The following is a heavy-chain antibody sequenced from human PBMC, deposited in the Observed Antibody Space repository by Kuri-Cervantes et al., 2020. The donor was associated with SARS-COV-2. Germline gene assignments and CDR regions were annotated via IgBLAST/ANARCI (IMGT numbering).Heavy chain of an antibody. Sequence: GGSLRLSCAASGFTFTSYGMHWVRQAPGKGLEWVAVISYDGTIKYYVDSVKGRFTISRDNAKNSLYLQMNSLRAEDTALYHCARDVRCTNGVCYPRSWFDPWGQGTLVTVSS. J-gene: IGHJ5*02. D-gene: IGHD2-8*01. CDR3: ARDVRCTNGVCYPRSWFDP. V-gene: IGHV3-30*03. CDR1: GFTFTSYG. CDR2: ISYDGTIK.